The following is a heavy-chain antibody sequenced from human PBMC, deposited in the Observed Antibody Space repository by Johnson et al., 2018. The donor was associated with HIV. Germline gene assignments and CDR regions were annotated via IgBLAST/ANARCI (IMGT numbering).Heavy chain of an antibody. CDR2: ISRDGSST. CDR1: GFSFSSHW. CDR3: ARENMNWEGFDI. D-gene: IGHD7-27*01. V-gene: IGHV3-74*01. Sequence: VQLVESGGGLVQPGGSLRLSCAASGFSFSSHWMVWVRQAPGKGLVCVSRISRDGSSTTYADSVKGRFTISRDNAKNTLYLQMNSLRVEDMAVYYCARENMNWEGFDIWGQGTLVTVSS. J-gene: IGHJ3*02.